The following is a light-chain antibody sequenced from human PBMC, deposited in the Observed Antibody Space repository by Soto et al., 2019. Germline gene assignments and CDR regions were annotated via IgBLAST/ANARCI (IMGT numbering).Light chain of an antibody. J-gene: IGKJ2*01. CDR3: HHYHNYMYS. V-gene: IGKV3-15*01. CDR1: QSIRSN. CDR2: DAS. Sequence: EIVMTQSPATLSVSPGKRATLSCRASQSIRSNLAWYQQKPGLPPRLLIYDASTRAIGIPARFSGSGSGTEFTLTISSLQSGDSAIYYCHHYHNYMYSFGQGTKVEIK.